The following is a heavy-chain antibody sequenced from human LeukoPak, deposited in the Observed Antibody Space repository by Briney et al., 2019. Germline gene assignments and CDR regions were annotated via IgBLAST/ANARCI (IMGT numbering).Heavy chain of an antibody. D-gene: IGHD3-22*01. CDR2: ISGSGGST. V-gene: IGHV3-23*01. J-gene: IGHJ4*02. CDR1: GFTFSSYA. CDR3: AKAHDYYDSSGYTDY. Sequence: GGSLRLSCAASGFTFSSYAMSWVRQAPGKGLEWVSAISGSGGSTYYADSVKGRFTISRDNSKNTLYLQMNSLRAEDTAVYYCAKAHDYYDSSGYTDYWGQGTLVTVSS.